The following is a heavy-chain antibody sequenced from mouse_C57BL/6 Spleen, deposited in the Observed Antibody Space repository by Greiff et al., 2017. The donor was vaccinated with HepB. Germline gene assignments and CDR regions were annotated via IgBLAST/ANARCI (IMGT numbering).Heavy chain of an antibody. J-gene: IGHJ3*01. D-gene: IGHD2-3*01. CDR3: ARDDGYYPAWFAY. Sequence: EVQRVESGPGMVKPSQSLSLTCTVTGYSITSGYDWHWIRHFPGNKLEWMGYISYSGSTNYNPSLKSRISITHDTSKNHFFLKLNSVTTEDTATYYCARDDGYYPAWFAYWGQGTLVTVSA. CDR1: GYSITSGYD. V-gene: IGHV3-1*01. CDR2: ISYSGST.